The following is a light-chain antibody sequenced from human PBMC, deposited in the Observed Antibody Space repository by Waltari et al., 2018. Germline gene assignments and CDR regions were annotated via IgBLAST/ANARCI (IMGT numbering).Light chain of an antibody. J-gene: IGLJ2*01. Sequence: QSALTQPASVSGSPGQSITISCTRRSSDVGGYKFISWYQQHPGKAPQLMLYGASQRPSGVSNRFSGSKSGNTASLTISGLRAEDEADYYCCSYAGSSPHVIFGGGTKLTVL. CDR1: SSDVGGYKF. V-gene: IGLV2-23*01. CDR3: CSYAGSSPHVI. CDR2: GAS.